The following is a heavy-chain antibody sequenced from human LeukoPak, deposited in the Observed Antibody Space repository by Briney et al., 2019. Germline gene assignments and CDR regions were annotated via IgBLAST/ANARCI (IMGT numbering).Heavy chain of an antibody. CDR1: GFTFITYW. CDR2: ISSDGSRT. CDR3: GRDTGDGYNSYFDY. J-gene: IGHJ4*02. D-gene: IGHD5-24*01. V-gene: IGHV3-74*01. Sequence: GGSLRLSYAASGFTFITYWIHWLRQTPEKGLVWVSRISSDGSRTTYADSVKGRFTISRDNAKNTVYLQMNSLRAEDTAVYYCGRDTGDGYNSYFDYWGQGTMVTVSS.